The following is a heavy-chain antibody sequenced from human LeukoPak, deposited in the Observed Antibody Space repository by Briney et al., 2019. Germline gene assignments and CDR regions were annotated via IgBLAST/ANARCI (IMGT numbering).Heavy chain of an antibody. J-gene: IGHJ4*02. Sequence: GGSLRLSCAAYGFTFRSHWMYWVRQAPGKVLVWVSRINSDGSGTTYEDSVKGRFTISRDNAKNTLYLQMNSLRADDTAVYYCARDSMKEVPLDYWGQGTLVTVSS. V-gene: IGHV3-74*03. D-gene: IGHD2-2*01. CDR2: INSDGSGT. CDR3: ARDSMKEVPLDY. CDR1: GFTFRSHW.